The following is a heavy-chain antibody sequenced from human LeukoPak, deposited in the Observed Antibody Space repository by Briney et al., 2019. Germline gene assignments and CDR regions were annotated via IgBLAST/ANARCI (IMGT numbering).Heavy chain of an antibody. Sequence: SETLSLTCTASGGSISSSSYYWGWIRQPPGKGLEWIGSIYYSGSTYYNPSLKSRVTISVDTSKNQFSLKLSSVTAADTAVYYCARLGSHEVYYFDYWGQGTLVTVSS. V-gene: IGHV4-39*01. CDR3: ARLGSHEVYYFDY. D-gene: IGHD3-16*01. CDR1: GGSISSSSYY. J-gene: IGHJ4*02. CDR2: IYYSGST.